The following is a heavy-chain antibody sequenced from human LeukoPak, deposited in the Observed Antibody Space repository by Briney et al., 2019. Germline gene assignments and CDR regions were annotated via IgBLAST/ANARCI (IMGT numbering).Heavy chain of an antibody. D-gene: IGHD6-19*01. Sequence: SVKVSCKASGFTFTSSAVQWVRQARGQRLEWIGWIVVGCGNTNYAQKFQGRVTITADKSTSTAYMELSSLRSEDTAVYYCARVSSGWIVFDYWGQGTLVTVSS. CDR3: ARVSSGWIVFDY. CDR1: GFTFTSSA. J-gene: IGHJ4*02. CDR2: IVVGCGNT. V-gene: IGHV1-58*01.